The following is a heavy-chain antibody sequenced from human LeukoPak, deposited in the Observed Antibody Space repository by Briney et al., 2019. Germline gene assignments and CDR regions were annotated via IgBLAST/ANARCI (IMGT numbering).Heavy chain of an antibody. Sequence: WMGIIYPGDSDTRYSPSFQGQVTISADKSISTAYLQWSSLKASDTAIYYCARGVVVTAYDYWGQGTLVTVSS. CDR2: IYPGDSDT. CDR3: ARGVVVTAYDY. J-gene: IGHJ4*02. V-gene: IGHV5-51*01. D-gene: IGHD2-21*02.